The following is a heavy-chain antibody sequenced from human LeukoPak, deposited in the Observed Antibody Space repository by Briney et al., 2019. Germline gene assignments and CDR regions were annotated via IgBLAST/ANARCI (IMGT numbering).Heavy chain of an antibody. CDR1: GYIFTGYY. CDR2: INPNSGDT. Sequence: ASVKVSCKASGYIFTGYYMHWVRQAPGQGLEWMGWINPNSGDTNYAQKFQGRVTMTRDASISTAYMELSRLRSDDTAVYYCARDRSIAVALAKQLSFDYWGQGTLVTVSS. CDR3: ARDRSIAVALAKQLSFDY. D-gene: IGHD6-19*01. V-gene: IGHV1-2*02. J-gene: IGHJ4*02.